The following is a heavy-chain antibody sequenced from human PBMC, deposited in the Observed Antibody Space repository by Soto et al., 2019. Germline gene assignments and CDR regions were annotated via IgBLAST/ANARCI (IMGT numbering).Heavy chain of an antibody. D-gene: IGHD2-2*01. V-gene: IGHV3-21*01. Sequence: GGSLRLSCAASGFTFSSYSMNWVRQAPGKGLEWVSSISSSSSYIYYADSVKGRFTISRDNAKNSLYLQMNSLRAEDTAVYYCARAAIVVVPAAKPHWGQGTLVTVSS. CDR3: ARAAIVVVPAAKPH. CDR2: ISSSSSYI. CDR1: GFTFSSYS. J-gene: IGHJ4*02.